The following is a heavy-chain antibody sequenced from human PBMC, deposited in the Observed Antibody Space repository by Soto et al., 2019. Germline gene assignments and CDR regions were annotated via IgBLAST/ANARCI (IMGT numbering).Heavy chain of an antibody. Sequence: QVQLQQWGAGLLKPSETLSLTCAVYGGSFSGYYWSWIRQPPGKGLEWIGEINHSGSTNYNPSLKSRVTISVDTSNNQFSLKLSSVTAADTAVYYCAREGIAVAGHYYYGMDVWGQGTTVTVSS. J-gene: IGHJ6*02. CDR1: GGSFSGYY. CDR3: AREGIAVAGHYYYGMDV. V-gene: IGHV4-34*01. CDR2: INHSGST. D-gene: IGHD6-19*01.